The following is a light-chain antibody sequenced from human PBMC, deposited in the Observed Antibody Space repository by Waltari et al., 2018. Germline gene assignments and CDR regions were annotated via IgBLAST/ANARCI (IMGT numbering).Light chain of an antibody. J-gene: IGLJ3*02. CDR1: SGDVGGYKS. Sequence: QSALTQPPSASGSPGQSVTISCTGTSGDVGGYKSVSWYQQRPGKVPKLMISEVSQRPSGVPDRFSGSKSGNTASLTVSGLQAEDEAQYYCSSYGGSNNWVFGGGTKLTVL. CDR2: EVS. V-gene: IGLV2-8*01. CDR3: SSYGGSNNWV.